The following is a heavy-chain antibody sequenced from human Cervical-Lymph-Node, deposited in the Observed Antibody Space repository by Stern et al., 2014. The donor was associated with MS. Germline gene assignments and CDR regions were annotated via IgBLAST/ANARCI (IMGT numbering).Heavy chain of an antibody. CDR2: ISHSGST. J-gene: IGHJ4*02. V-gene: IGHV4-4*02. D-gene: IGHD5-18*01. CDR1: GGSISSSNW. Sequence: QLQLQESGPGLVKPSGTLSLTCAVSGGSISSSNWWSWVRQPPGKGLEWIGEISHSGSTNYNPSLKSRVTISVDKSKNQFSLKLSSVTAADTAVYYCARDLSGYSYGSFDCWGQGTLVTVSS. CDR3: ARDLSGYSYGSFDC.